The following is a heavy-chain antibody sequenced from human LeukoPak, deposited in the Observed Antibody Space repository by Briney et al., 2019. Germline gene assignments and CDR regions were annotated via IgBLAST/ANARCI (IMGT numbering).Heavy chain of an antibody. D-gene: IGHD6-13*01. J-gene: IGHJ3*02. V-gene: IGHV4-59*01. Sequence: SETLSLTCTVSGGSISSYYWSWIRQPPGKGLEWIGYIYYSGSTNYNPSLKSRVTISADTSKNQFSLKLSSVTAADTAVYYCATPNRYSSSWGTGGGAFDIWGQGTMVTVSS. CDR2: IYYSGST. CDR3: ATPNRYSSSWGTGGGAFDI. CDR1: GGSISSYY.